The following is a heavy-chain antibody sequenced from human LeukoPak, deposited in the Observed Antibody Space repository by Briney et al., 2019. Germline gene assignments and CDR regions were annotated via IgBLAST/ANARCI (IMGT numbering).Heavy chain of an antibody. CDR2: IDFETDTT. D-gene: IGHD2-15*01. J-gene: IGHJ4*02. CDR3: VRAGSGFDY. V-gene: IGHV3-74*01. Sequence: GGSLRLSCVASGFTFSSYWMHWVRQAPGKGLEWVSRIDFETDTTTYAGSVKGPFTISRDNTKNTLYLQMDSRRDEDAAVYYCVRAGSGFDYWGQGTLVTVTS. CDR1: GFTFSSYW.